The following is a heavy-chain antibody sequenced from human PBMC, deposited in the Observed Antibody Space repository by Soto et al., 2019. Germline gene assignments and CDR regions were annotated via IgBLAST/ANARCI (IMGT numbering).Heavy chain of an antibody. D-gene: IGHD3-22*01. CDR2: IIPIFGTA. V-gene: IGHV1-69*01. CDR1: GGTFSSYA. Sequence: QVQLVQSGAEVKKPGSSVKVSCKASGGTFSSYAISWVRQAPGQGLEWMGGIIPIFGTANYAQKFQGRVTINADESTSTAYMELSSLRSEDTAVYYCARDDQYYYDSSGYPRSGAFDIWGQGTMVTVSS. J-gene: IGHJ3*02. CDR3: ARDDQYYYDSSGYPRSGAFDI.